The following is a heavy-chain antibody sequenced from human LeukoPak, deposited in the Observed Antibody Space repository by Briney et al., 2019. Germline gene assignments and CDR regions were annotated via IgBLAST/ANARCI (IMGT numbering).Heavy chain of an antibody. D-gene: IGHD2-21*01. Sequence: AGGSLSLSCTASGFTFSAYHINWVRQAPGKGLEWISYISTTGTTIHYADSVKGRFAISRDNAKSSLYLQMNSLRDEDTAVYYCARVWQDYSGVDYWGQGTLVTVSS. J-gene: IGHJ4*02. CDR3: ARVWQDYSGVDY. CDR1: GFTFSAYH. CDR2: ISTTGTTI. V-gene: IGHV3-48*02.